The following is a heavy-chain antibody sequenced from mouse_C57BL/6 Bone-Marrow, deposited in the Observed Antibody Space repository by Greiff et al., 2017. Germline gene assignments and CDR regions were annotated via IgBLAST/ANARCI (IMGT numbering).Heavy chain of an antibody. CDR2: IDPSDSET. V-gene: IGHV1-52*01. CDR3: ARACYGNYVYWYFDV. D-gene: IGHD2-1*01. CDR1: GYTFTSYW. J-gene: IGHJ1*03. Sequence: QVQLQQPGAELVRPGSSVKLSCKASGYTFTSYWMHWVKQRPIQGLEWIGNIDPSDSETHYNQKFKDKATLTVDKSSSTAYMQLSSLTSEDSAVYSCARACYGNYVYWYFDVWGTGTTVTVSS.